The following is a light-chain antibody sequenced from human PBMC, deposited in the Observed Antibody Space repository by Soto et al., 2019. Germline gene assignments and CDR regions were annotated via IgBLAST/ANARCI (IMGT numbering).Light chain of an antibody. CDR3: CSYAGSHPFV. Sequence: QSALTQPASVSGSPGQSIAISCTGTSSDVGSYNLVSWYQQHPGKAPKLMIYEDSKRPSGISNRFSGSKSDNTASLTISGLQAGDEADYYCCSYAGSHPFVFGGGTKLTVL. CDR2: EDS. V-gene: IGLV2-23*01. J-gene: IGLJ2*01. CDR1: SSDVGSYNL.